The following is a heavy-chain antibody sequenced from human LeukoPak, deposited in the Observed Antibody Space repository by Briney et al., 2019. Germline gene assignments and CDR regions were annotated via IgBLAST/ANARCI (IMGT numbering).Heavy chain of an antibody. CDR2: IYTSGST. V-gene: IGHV4-4*07. D-gene: IGHD2-2*02. Sequence: SETLSLTCTVSGGSISSYYWSWIPQPAGKGLEWIGRIYTSGSTNYHPSLKSRVTMSVDTSKNQFSLKLSSVTAADTAVYYCTGGLLYSVEYFQHWGQGTLVTVSS. CDR1: GGSISSYY. CDR3: TGGLLYSVEYFQH. J-gene: IGHJ1*01.